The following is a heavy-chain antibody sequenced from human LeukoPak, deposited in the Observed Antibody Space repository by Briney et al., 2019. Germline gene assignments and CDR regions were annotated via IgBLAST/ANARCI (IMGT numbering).Heavy chain of an antibody. Sequence: GASVKVSCKVSGDSLTELSMHWVRQAPGQGLEWMEGFDAEQGEIIYAQEFQGRVTMTEDTSTNTAYMELSSLTSADTDVYYCATDSRYFDTNRYFDPWGQGTLITVSS. CDR3: ATDSRYFDTNRYFDP. D-gene: IGHD3-22*01. J-gene: IGHJ5*02. V-gene: IGHV1-24*01. CDR1: GDSLTELS. CDR2: FDAEQGEI.